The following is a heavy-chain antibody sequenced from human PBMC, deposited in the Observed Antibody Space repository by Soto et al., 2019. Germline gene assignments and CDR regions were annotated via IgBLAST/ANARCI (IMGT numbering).Heavy chain of an antibody. CDR2: IYYSGSA. CDR1: GDSVTSVSDY. V-gene: IGHV4-61*01. CDR3: AREAGVRYPFDP. J-gene: IGHJ5*02. D-gene: IGHD3-9*01. Sequence: PSETLSLTCTVSGDSVTSVSDYWSWIRQPPGKGLEWIGYIYYSGSADYNPSLGSRVTISIDTSKNQFSLKLSSVTAADTAMYYCAREAGVRYPFDPWGQGTLVTVSS.